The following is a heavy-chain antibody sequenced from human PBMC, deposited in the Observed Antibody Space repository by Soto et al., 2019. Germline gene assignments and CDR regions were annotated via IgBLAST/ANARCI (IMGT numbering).Heavy chain of an antibody. Sequence: QVQLVESGGGVVQPGRSLRLSCAASGFTFSSYGMHWVRQAPGKGLEWVAVIWYDGSNKYYADSVKGRFTISRDNSKNPLYLQMNSLRAEDTAVYYCARVRGCSSTSCYYYYGMDVWGQGTTVTVSS. CDR3: ARVRGCSSTSCYYYYGMDV. CDR1: GFTFSSYG. J-gene: IGHJ6*02. CDR2: IWYDGSNK. D-gene: IGHD2-2*01. V-gene: IGHV3-33*01.